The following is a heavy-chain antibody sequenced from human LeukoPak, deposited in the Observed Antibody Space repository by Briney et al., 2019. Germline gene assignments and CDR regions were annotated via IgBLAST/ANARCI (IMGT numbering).Heavy chain of an antibody. D-gene: IGHD5-24*01. Sequence: SETLSLTCTVSGGSISSSSYYWGWIRQPPGTGLEWIGSIYYSGSTYYNPSLKSRVTISVDTSKSQFSLKLSSVTAADTAVYYCARSRDGYNEEFDYWGQGTLVTVSS. CDR1: GGSISSSSYY. CDR3: ARSRDGYNEEFDY. V-gene: IGHV4-39*01. CDR2: IYYSGST. J-gene: IGHJ4*02.